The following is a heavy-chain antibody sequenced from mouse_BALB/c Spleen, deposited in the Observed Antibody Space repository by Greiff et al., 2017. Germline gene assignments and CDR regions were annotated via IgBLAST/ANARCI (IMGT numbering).Heavy chain of an antibody. CDR2: ISTYYGDA. CDR3: ARGGNALAY. D-gene: IGHD1-1*02. J-gene: IGHJ3*01. CDR1: GYTFTDYA. V-gene: IGHV1S137*01. Sequence: QVQLKESGAELVRPGVSVKISCKGSGYTFTDYAMHWVKQSHAKSLEWIGVISTYYGDASYNQKFKGKATMTVDKSSSTAYMELARLTSEVSAIYCYARGGNALAYWGQGTLVTVSA.